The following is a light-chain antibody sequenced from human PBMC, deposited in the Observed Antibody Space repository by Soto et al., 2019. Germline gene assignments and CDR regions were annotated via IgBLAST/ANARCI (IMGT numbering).Light chain of an antibody. V-gene: IGLV2-8*01. CDR2: EVS. CDR3: NSYVDTNKFV. CDR1: SSDVGGYNF. J-gene: IGLJ1*01. Sequence: QSVLTQPPSASGSPGQSVTISCTGTSSDVGGYNFVSWYQQHPGRAPKLIIYEVSKRPSGVPDRFSGSKSGNTASLTVSRLQDEDEADYYCNSYVDTNKFVCGTGTTVTVL.